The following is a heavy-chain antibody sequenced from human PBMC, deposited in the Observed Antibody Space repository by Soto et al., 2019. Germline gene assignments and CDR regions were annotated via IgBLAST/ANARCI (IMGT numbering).Heavy chain of an antibody. J-gene: IGHJ4*01. V-gene: IGHV3-21*01. CDR2: ISSSRSYI. CDR1: GFTFSSYG. CDR3: ARDAMIVPDFDY. Sequence: GGSLRLSCAASGFTFSSYGMHWVRQAPGKGLEWVSSISSSRSYIYYADSVKGRFTISRDNAKNSLYLQMNSLRAEDTAVYYCARDAMIVPDFDYWGQGTLVTVSS. D-gene: IGHD3-22*01.